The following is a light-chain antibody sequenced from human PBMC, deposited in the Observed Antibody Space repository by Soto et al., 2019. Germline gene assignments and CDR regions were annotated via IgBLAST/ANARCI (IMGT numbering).Light chain of an antibody. CDR1: QSVFYSPNNRSY. Sequence: DIVMTQSADSLAVSLVESATVNFKSTQSVFYSPNNRSYLAWYQQRSGHPPKLLIHWASTRESGVPDRFSGSGSGTDFTLTISSLEAEDVAFYWCQQYFDVPFTFGGGTKVDIK. J-gene: IGKJ4*01. CDR2: WAS. CDR3: QQYFDVPFT. V-gene: IGKV4-1*01.